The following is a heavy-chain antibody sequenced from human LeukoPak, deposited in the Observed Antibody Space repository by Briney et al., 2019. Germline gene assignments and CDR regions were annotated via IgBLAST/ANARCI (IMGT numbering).Heavy chain of an antibody. D-gene: IGHD6-13*01. J-gene: IGHJ4*02. Sequence: SGPTLVNPTETLTLTCTLSGFSLSTSGVGVGWIRQPPGKALEWLAPIYWNDDKRYSPSLKSRLTITKDTSKNQVVLTMTNMDPVDTATYYCALRYSSRCFDYWGQGTLVTVSS. V-gene: IGHV2-5*01. CDR1: GFSLSTSGVG. CDR2: IYWNDDK. CDR3: ALRYSSRCFDY.